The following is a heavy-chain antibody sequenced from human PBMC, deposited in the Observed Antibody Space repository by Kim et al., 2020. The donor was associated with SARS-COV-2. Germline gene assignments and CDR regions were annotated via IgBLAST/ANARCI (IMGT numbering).Heavy chain of an antibody. D-gene: IGHD4-17*01. Sequence: YDVDSVKGRFTISRDNAKNSLYLQMNSLRAEDTAVYYCARELRVGYGMDVWGQGTTVTVSS. V-gene: IGHV3-7*03. J-gene: IGHJ6*02. CDR3: ARELRVGYGMDV.